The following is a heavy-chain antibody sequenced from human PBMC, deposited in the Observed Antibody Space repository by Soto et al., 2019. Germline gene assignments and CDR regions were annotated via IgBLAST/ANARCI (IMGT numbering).Heavy chain of an antibody. CDR2: IDWDDDK. Sequence: ESGPTLVNPTQTLTLTCTFSGFSLSTSGMCVSWIRQPPGKALEWLALIDWDDDKYYSTSLKTRLTISKDTSKNQVVLTMTNMDPVDTATYYCARTTAYYYDSSGYYYLYGMDVWGQGTTVTVSS. D-gene: IGHD3-22*01. J-gene: IGHJ6*02. CDR3: ARTTAYYYDSSGYYYLYGMDV. V-gene: IGHV2-70*01. CDR1: GFSLSTSGMC.